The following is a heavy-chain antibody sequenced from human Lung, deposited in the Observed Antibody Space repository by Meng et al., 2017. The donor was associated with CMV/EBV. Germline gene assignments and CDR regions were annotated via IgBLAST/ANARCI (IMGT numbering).Heavy chain of an antibody. J-gene: IGHJ6*02. Sequence: SXTXSLXCTVSGASISSYYWSWIRQPPGRGLEYIGFIYYSGSTNYNPSLRRPVIISIDTSKNQFSLKLSSVTTADTAVYYCARFSATGAYYYGMDVWGQGXTVTVSS. CDR2: IYYSGST. V-gene: IGHV4-59*01. D-gene: IGHD1-1*01. CDR1: GASISSYY. CDR3: ARFSATGAYYYGMDV.